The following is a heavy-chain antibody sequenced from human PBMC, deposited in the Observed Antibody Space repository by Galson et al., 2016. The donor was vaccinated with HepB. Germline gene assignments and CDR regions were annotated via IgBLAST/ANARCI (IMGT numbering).Heavy chain of an antibody. CDR3: VKVGHYCGDFDY. J-gene: IGHJ4*02. D-gene: IGHD3-10*01. CDR2: ISYDGSKK. V-gene: IGHV3-30*18. Sequence: SLRLSCAASGFTFSYHGMHWVRQAPGKGLEWVAVISYDGSKKYYADFVKGRFTISRDTSSKTLYLQMNRLRPEVTSIYYCVKVGHYCGDFDYWGQGTLITVSS. CDR1: GFTFSYHG.